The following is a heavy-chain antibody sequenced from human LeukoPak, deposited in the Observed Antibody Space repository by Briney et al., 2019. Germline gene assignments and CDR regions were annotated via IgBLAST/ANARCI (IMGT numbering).Heavy chain of an antibody. Sequence: GGSLRLSCAASGFSFSTYWMTWVRQAPGKGLEWVANIKQDGSEKYFVDSVKGRFTISRDNANNSLYLQMNSLRAEDTAVYYCAELGITMIGGVWGKGTTVTISS. CDR1: GFSFSTYW. D-gene: IGHD3-10*02. CDR2: IKQDGSEK. CDR3: AELGITMIGGV. V-gene: IGHV3-7*01. J-gene: IGHJ6*04.